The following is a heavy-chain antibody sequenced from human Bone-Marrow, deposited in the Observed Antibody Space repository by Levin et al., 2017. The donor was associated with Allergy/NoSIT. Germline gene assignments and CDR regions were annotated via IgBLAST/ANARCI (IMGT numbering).Heavy chain of an antibody. V-gene: IGHV3-30*04. J-gene: IGHJ6*02. CDR1: GFTFSSYA. CDR3: ARFEATLTHAAYYYGMDV. Sequence: PGGSLRLSCAASGFTFSSYAMHWVRQAPGKGLEWVAVISYDGSNKYYADSVKGRFTISRDTSKNTLYLQMNSLRAEDTAVYYCARFEATLTHAAYYYGMDVWGQGTTVTVSS. CDR2: ISYDGSNK. D-gene: IGHD4-17*01.